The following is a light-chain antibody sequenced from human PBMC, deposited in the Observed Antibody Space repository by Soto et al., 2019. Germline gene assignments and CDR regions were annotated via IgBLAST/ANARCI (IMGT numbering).Light chain of an antibody. Sequence: DIQMTQSPSSLSASVGDRVTITCRASQSISMYLTWYQHKPGKAPKLLIYGASTLQRGVPSRFSGSGSGTDFTLTINSLQPEDFATYYCQQSYHTFRTFGQGTKLEIK. V-gene: IGKV1-39*01. CDR3: QQSYHTFRT. CDR2: GAS. J-gene: IGKJ2*01. CDR1: QSISMY.